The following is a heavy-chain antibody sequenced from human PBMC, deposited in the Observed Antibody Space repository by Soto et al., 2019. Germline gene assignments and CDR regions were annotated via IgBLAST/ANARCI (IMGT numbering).Heavy chain of an antibody. CDR3: ARDRGFISGHDFDYYYYGMDV. J-gene: IGHJ6*02. V-gene: IGHV1-69*13. CDR2: IIPIFGTA. CDR1: GGTFSCYA. D-gene: IGHD5-12*01. Sequence: SVKVSCKASGGTFSCYAISWVRQAPGQGLEWMGGIIPIFGTANYAQKFQGRVTITADESTSTAYMELSSLRSEDTAVYYCARDRGFISGHDFDYYYYGMDVWGQGTTVT.